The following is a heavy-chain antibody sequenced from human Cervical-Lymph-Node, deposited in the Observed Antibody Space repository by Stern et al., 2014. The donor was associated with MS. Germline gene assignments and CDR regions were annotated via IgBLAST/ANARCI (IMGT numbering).Heavy chain of an antibody. Sequence: MQLVESGAEVKKPGSSVKVSCKASGGTFSSYAISWVRQAPGQGLEWMGGIFPIFGTTNYPQKSRGRVTIPADESTSTAYRELSSRRPEDPAVYYWATRRSIYGGNSYYYYGMDVWGQGTTVTVSS. V-gene: IGHV1-69*01. CDR3: ATRRSIYGGNSYYYYGMDV. D-gene: IGHD4-23*01. CDR2: IFPIFGTT. CDR1: GGTFSSYA. J-gene: IGHJ6*02.